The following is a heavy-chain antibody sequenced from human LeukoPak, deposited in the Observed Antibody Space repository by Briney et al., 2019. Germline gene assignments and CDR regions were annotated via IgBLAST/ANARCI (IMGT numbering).Heavy chain of an antibody. CDR3: ARRSILQLKAFDI. CDR2: IYHSGST. V-gene: IGHV4-4*02. D-gene: IGHD3-3*02. Sequence: SETLSLTCAVSGGSISSSNWWSWVRQPPGKGLEWIGEIYHSGSTNYNPSLKSRVTISVDTSKNQFSLKLSSVTAADTAVYYCARRSILQLKAFDIWGQGTMVTVSS. CDR1: GGSISSSNW. J-gene: IGHJ3*02.